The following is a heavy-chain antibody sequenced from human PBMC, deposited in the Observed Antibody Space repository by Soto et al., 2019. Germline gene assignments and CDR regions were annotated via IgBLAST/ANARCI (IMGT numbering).Heavy chain of an antibody. D-gene: IGHD5-12*01. CDR3: ARKRLYSGYAGGLDV. Sequence: ASVKVSCKASGYTFTNYYMHWVRQSPGQGLEWMGIINPSGGSTSYEQKFQGRVTMTRDTTTSTVYMELSSLRSEDAAVYYCARKRLYSGYAGGLDVWGQGTTVTVSS. CDR1: GYTFTNYY. CDR2: INPSGGST. J-gene: IGHJ6*02. V-gene: IGHV1-46*01.